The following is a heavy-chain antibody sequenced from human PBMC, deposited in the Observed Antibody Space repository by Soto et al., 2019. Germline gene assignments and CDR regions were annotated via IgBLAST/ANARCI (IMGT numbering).Heavy chain of an antibody. D-gene: IGHD2-8*01. CDR1: GFSLTTSGVG. V-gene: IGHV2-5*02. CDR2: IYWDDDK. Sequence: QITLKESGPPLVKPTQTLTLTCTFSGFSLTTSGVGVGWIRQPPGKALEWLALIYWDDDKRYSPSLKNRLTTPTATSTTQVVLTRANADPVATATYHGARGVRSCTTNGCPNWFDPWGQGTLVTVSS. J-gene: IGHJ5*02. CDR3: ARGVRSCTTNGCPNWFDP.